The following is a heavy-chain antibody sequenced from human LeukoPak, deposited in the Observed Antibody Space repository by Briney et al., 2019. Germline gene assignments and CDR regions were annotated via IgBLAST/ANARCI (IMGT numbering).Heavy chain of an antibody. Sequence: PGGSLRLSCTVSGFTVSSNSMSWVRQAPGKGLEWASFIYSDNTHYSDSVKGRFTISRDNSKNTLYLQMNSLRAEDTAVYYCARDQYGSGSYRGYWGQGTLVTVSS. CDR2: IYSDNT. V-gene: IGHV3-53*01. CDR3: ARDQYGSGSYRGY. D-gene: IGHD3-10*01. CDR1: GFTVSSNS. J-gene: IGHJ4*02.